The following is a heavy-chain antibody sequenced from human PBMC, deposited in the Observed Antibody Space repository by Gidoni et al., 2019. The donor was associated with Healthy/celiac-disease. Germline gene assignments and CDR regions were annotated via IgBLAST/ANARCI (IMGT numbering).Heavy chain of an antibody. CDR1: VVTFSSYS. J-gene: IGHJ4*02. D-gene: IGHD4-17*01. CDR2: IIPIVGTA. Sequence: QVQLVQSGAEVKKPGSSVKVSCKAAVVTFSSYSISGVRQAPGQGLEWMGGIIPIVGTANYAQKFQGRVTITADESTSTAYRELSSLRSEDTAVYYCARDKPPDYGDYAGFFDYWGQGTLVTVSS. CDR3: ARDKPPDYGDYAGFFDY. V-gene: IGHV1-69*01.